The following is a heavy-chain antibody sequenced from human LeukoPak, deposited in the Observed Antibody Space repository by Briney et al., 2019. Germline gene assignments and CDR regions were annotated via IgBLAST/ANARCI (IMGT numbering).Heavy chain of an antibody. Sequence: SSETLSLTCAVSGGSISSNSYYWGWIRQPPGKGLEWIGSIYYSGSTYYNPSLKSRVTISVDTSKNQFSLKLSSVTAADTAVYYCARKLEPGDYFDYWGQGTLVTVSS. V-gene: IGHV4-39*07. J-gene: IGHJ4*02. CDR3: ARKLEPGDYFDY. CDR1: GGSISSNSYY. CDR2: IYYSGST. D-gene: IGHD1-1*01.